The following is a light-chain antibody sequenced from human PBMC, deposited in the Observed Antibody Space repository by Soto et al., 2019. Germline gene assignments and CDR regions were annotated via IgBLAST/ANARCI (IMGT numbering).Light chain of an antibody. V-gene: IGKV1-5*01. CDR3: QQYNSFSRT. Sequence: DIQMTPYPSTLSGSFGDRVSITCRASQSISNWLAWYQQKPGKAPKLLIYDASSLESGVPSRFRGSRSGTDFTLTISSLQPADFATYYCQQYNSFSRTFGQGTKVDIK. CDR1: QSISNW. CDR2: DAS. J-gene: IGKJ1*01.